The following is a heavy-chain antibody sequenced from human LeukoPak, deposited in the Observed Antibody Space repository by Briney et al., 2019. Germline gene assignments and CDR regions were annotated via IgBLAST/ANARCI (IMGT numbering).Heavy chain of an antibody. J-gene: IGHJ4*02. CDR3: ARDDLDILTGYYYLDY. CDR1: GYTFTSYG. D-gene: IGHD3-9*01. V-gene: IGHV1-2*02. Sequence: ASVKVSCKASGYTFTSYGISWVRQAPGQGLEWMGWINPNSGGTNYAQKFQGRVTMTRDTSISTAYMELSRLRSDDTAVYYCARDDLDILTGYYYLDYWGQGTLVTVSS. CDR2: INPNSGGT.